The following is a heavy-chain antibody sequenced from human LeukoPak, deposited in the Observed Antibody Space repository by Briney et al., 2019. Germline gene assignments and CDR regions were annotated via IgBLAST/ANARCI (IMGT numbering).Heavy chain of an antibody. CDR3: ARDWNRYAY. CDR2: FSCSGST. J-gene: IGHJ4*02. Sequence: SETLSLTCTVSGGSISSSSYYWGWIRQPPGKGLEWNGSFSCSGSTYYNPSLKSRVTISVDTSKSQFSLYMDSVTAADTAVYYCARDWNRYAYWGQGTLVTVSS. V-gene: IGHV4-39*07. CDR1: GGSISSSSYY. D-gene: IGHD1-1*01.